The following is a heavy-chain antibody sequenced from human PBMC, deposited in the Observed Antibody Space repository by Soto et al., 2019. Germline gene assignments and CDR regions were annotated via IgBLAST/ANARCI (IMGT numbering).Heavy chain of an antibody. J-gene: IGHJ3*02. CDR1: GYTFTSYG. CDR3: ARDRDGYYYDSSGPTAFDI. D-gene: IGHD3-22*01. V-gene: IGHV1-18*01. Sequence: GASVKVSCKASGYTFTSYGISWVRQAPGQGLEWMGWISAYNGNTNYAQKLQGRVTMTTDTSTSTAYMELRSLRSDDTAVYYCARDRDGYYYDSSGPTAFDIWGQGTMVTIS. CDR2: ISAYNGNT.